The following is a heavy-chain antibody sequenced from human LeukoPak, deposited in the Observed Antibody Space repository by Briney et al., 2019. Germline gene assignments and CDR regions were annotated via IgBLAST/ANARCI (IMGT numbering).Heavy chain of an antibody. Sequence: SETLSLTCTVSGGSISDYYWSWIRPPPGKGLEWIGDIYYSGATNYNPSLKSRVTMSLDTSKNQFSLRLSSVTAADTAVYYCARGNNLLDPWGQGTLVTVSS. CDR3: ARGNNLLDP. CDR2: IYYSGAT. CDR1: GGSISDYY. V-gene: IGHV4-59*13. J-gene: IGHJ5*02.